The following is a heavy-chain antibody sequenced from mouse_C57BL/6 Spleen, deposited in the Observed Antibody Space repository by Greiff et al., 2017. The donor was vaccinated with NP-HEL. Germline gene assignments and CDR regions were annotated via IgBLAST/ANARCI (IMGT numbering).Heavy chain of an antibody. Sequence: VQLQQSGPGLVKPSQSLSLTCSVTGYSITSGYYWNWIRQFPGNKLEWMGYISYDGSNNYNPSLKNRISITRDTSKNQFFLKLNSVTTEDTATYYCAREDYDYDGDWYFDVWGTGTTVTVSS. CDR3: AREDYDYDGDWYFDV. J-gene: IGHJ1*03. CDR2: ISYDGSN. V-gene: IGHV3-6*01. CDR1: GYSITSGYY. D-gene: IGHD2-4*01.